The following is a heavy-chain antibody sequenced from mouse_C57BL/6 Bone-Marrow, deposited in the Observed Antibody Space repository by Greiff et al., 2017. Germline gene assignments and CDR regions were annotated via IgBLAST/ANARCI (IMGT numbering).Heavy chain of an antibody. V-gene: IGHV5-4*01. CDR3: ARDNY. J-gene: IGHJ2*01. Sequence: EVMLVESGGGLVKPGGSLKLSCAASGFTFSSYAMSWVRQTPEKRLEWVATISDGGSYTYYPDNVKGRITISEDNAKTNLYLQMSHLKSEDTAMYYCARDNYWGQGTTLTVSS. CDR2: ISDGGSYT. CDR1: GFTFSSYA.